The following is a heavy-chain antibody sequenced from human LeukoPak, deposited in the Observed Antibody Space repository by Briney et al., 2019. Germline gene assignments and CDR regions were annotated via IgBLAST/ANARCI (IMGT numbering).Heavy chain of an antibody. CDR2: VNAGNGNT. D-gene: IGHD3-3*01. V-gene: IGHV1-3*01. CDR1: GYTFTSYA. CDR3: ARARRFLEYNWFDP. Sequence: ASVKVSCKASGYTFTSYAMHWVRQAPGQRLEWMGWVNAGNGNTKYSQKFQGRVTITRDTSASTAYMELSSLRSEDTAVYYCARARRFLEYNWFDPWGQGTLVTVSS. J-gene: IGHJ5*02.